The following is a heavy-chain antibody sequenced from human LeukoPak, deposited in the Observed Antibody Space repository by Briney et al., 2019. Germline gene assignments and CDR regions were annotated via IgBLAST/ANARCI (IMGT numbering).Heavy chain of an antibody. Sequence: SETLSLTCTVSGGSISSYYWSWIRQPPGKGLEWIGYIYYSGSTNYNPSLKSRVTISVDTSKNQFSLKLSSVTAADTAVYYCARGTLQSSDWGQGTLVTVSS. D-gene: IGHD3-22*01. CDR2: IYYSGST. V-gene: IGHV4-59*01. J-gene: IGHJ4*02. CDR3: ARGTLQSSD. CDR1: GGSISSYY.